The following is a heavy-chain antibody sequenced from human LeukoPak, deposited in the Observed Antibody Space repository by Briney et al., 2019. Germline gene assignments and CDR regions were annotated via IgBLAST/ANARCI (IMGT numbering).Heavy chain of an antibody. CDR3: GGWLYEITGNWFDP. D-gene: IGHD6-19*01. CDR2: INHSGST. CDR1: GGSFSGYY. V-gene: IGHV4-34*01. J-gene: IGHJ5*02. Sequence: SETLSLTCAVYGGSFSGYYWSWIRQPPGKGLEWIGEINHSGSTNYNPSLKSRVTISVDTSKNQFSLKLSSVPAADTAVYYCGGWLYEITGNWFDPWGQGTLVTVSS.